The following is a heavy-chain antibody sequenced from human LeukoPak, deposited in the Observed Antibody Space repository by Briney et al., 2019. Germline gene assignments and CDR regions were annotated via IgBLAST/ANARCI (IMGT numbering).Heavy chain of an antibody. CDR3: ARDLEPVGACDY. D-gene: IGHD1-26*01. CDR2: ISAYNGNT. V-gene: IGHV1-18*01. J-gene: IGHJ4*02. CDR1: GYTFTSYG. Sequence: ASVKVSCKASGYTFTSYGISWVRQAPGQGLEWMGWISAYNGNTNYAQKLQGRVTMTTDTSTSTAYMELRSLRSDDTAVYCCARDLEPVGACDYWGQGTLVTVSS.